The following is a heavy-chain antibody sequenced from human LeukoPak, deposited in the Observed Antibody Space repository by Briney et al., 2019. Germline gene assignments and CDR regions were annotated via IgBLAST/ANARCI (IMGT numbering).Heavy chain of an antibody. Sequence: GGSLRLSCAASGFTFSSYSMNWVRQAPGKVLEWVSYISSSSSTIYYADSVKGRFTISRDNAKNSLYLQMNSLRAEDTAVYYCARDRGEDRDGYSHFDYWGQGTLVTVSS. V-gene: IGHV3-48*01. CDR2: ISSSSSTI. J-gene: IGHJ4*02. D-gene: IGHD5-24*01. CDR1: GFTFSSYS. CDR3: ARDRGEDRDGYSHFDY.